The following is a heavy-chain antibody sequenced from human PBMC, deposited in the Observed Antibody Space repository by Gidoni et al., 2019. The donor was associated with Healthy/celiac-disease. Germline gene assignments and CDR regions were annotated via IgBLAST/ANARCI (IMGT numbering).Heavy chain of an antibody. J-gene: IGHJ6*02. CDR3: ARAGDYGGYYGMDV. CDR2: ISYDGSNK. CDR1: GFTFSSYA. Sequence: QVQLVESGGGVVQPGRSLRLSCAASGFTFSSYAMPWVRQAPGKGLEWVAVISYDGSNKYYADSVKGRFTISRDNSKNTLYLQMNSLRAEDTAVYYCARAGDYGGYYGMDVWGQGTTVTVSS. V-gene: IGHV3-30-3*01. D-gene: IGHD3-10*01.